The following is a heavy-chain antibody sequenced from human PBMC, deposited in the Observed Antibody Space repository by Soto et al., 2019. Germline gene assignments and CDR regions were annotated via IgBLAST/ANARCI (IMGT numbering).Heavy chain of an antibody. V-gene: IGHV3-53*01. CDR3: AKSGGNGWFADAFDV. D-gene: IGHD6-19*01. Sequence: GGSLRLSCAGSGFIVSSYYMSGFRQAPGKGLEWISVIYSGGSTYYADSVKGRFTISRDNSENTLYLQLNSLRAEDTAVYYCAKSGGNGWFADAFDVWGQGTMVTVSS. CDR1: GFIVSSYY. J-gene: IGHJ3*01. CDR2: IYSGGST.